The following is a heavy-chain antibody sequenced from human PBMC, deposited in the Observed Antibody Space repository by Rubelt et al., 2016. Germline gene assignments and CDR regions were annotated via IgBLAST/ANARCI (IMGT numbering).Heavy chain of an antibody. CDR3: ARDVSSGWYYYYGMDV. Sequence: QVQLQQWGAGLLKPSETLSLTCAVYGGSFSGYYWSWIRQPPGKGLEWIGEINHSGSTNYNPSLKSRVTISVDTSKNQFSLKLGSVTPVDTAVCYCARDVSSGWYYYYGMDVWGQGTTVTVSS. J-gene: IGHJ6*02. V-gene: IGHV4-34*01. CDR2: INHSGST. D-gene: IGHD6-19*01. CDR1: GGSFSGYY.